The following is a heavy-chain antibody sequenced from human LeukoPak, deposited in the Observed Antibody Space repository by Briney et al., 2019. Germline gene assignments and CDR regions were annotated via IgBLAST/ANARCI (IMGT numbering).Heavy chain of an antibody. Sequence: KSSETLSLTCTVSGGSISSYYWSWIRQPAGKGLEWIGRIYTSGSTNYNPSLKSRVTMSVDTSKNQFSLKLSSVTAADTAVYYCARAGDSSSSNWFDPWGQGTLVTVSS. CDR3: ARAGDSSSSNWFDP. V-gene: IGHV4-4*07. CDR1: GGSISSYY. CDR2: IYTSGST. D-gene: IGHD6-6*01. J-gene: IGHJ5*02.